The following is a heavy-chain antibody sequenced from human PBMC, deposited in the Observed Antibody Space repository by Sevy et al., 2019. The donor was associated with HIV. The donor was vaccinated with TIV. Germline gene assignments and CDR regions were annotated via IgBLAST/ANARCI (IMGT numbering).Heavy chain of an antibody. D-gene: IGHD3-22*01. V-gene: IGHV4-59*01. CDR1: GGSINSFF. J-gene: IGHJ4*02. Sequence: SETLSLTCAVSGGSINSFFWSWIRQSPGKGLEWIGYVYDSGNSEYNPSLRRRVTISVDTSKKQFSLKLSSVTAADTAVYYCARGGGIYYDSRGFHPQYYFDSWGQGTLVTVSS. CDR3: ARGGGIYYDSRGFHPQYYFDS. CDR2: VYDSGNS.